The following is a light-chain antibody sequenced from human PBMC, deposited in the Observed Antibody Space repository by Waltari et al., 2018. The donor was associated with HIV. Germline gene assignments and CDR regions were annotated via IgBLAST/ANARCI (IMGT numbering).Light chain of an antibody. J-gene: IGKJ1*01. V-gene: IGKV1-5*03. CDR3: QQYDSYLWT. CDR1: QIISRW. Sequence: DIQMTQSPSTLSASVGDRVTITCRASQIISRWLAWYQQKPGKAPKLLIYMASSLESGVPSRFSGRGSGTEFTLTISSLQPDDFATYYCQQYDSYLWTFGQGTKVGIK. CDR2: MAS.